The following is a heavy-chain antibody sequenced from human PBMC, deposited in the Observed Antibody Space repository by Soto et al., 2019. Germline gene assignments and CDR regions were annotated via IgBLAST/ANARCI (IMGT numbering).Heavy chain of an antibody. CDR2: IIPIFGTA. CDR1: GGTFSSYA. V-gene: IGHV1-69*13. J-gene: IGHJ5*02. Sequence: GASVKVSCKASGGTFSSYAISWVRQAPGHGLEWMGGIIPIFGTANYAQKFPGRVTITADESTSTAYMELRSLRSEDTAVYYCARYCRGGSCYINWFDPWGQGTMVTVSS. D-gene: IGHD2-15*01. CDR3: ARYCRGGSCYINWFDP.